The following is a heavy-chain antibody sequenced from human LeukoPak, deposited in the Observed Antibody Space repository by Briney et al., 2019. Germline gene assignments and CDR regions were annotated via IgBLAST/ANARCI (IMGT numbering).Heavy chain of an antibody. CDR2: INHSGST. V-gene: IGHV4-34*01. J-gene: IGHJ6*02. CDR3: AKPGRGYYDGMDV. D-gene: IGHD3-10*01. CDR1: GGSFSGYY. Sequence: SESLSLTCAVYGGSFSGYYWSWIRQPPGKGLEWIGEINHSGSTNYNPSLKSRVTISVDTSKNQFSLKLSSVTAADTAVYYCAKPGRGYYDGMDVWGQGTTVTVSS.